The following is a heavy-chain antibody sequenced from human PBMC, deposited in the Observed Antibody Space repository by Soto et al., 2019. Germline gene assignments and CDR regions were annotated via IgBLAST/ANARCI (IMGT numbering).Heavy chain of an antibody. CDR2: IYHSGST. CDR3: ARVDRSSTQSFDY. CDR1: GGSISSGGYS. J-gene: IGHJ4*02. Sequence: QLQLQESGSGLVKPSQTLSLTCAVSGGSISSGGYSWSWIRQPPGKGLEWIGYIYHSGSTYYNPSLKSRVTISVDRSKNQCSLKLSSVTAADTAVYYCARVDRSSTQSFDYWGQGTLVTVSS. D-gene: IGHD6-13*01. V-gene: IGHV4-30-2*01.